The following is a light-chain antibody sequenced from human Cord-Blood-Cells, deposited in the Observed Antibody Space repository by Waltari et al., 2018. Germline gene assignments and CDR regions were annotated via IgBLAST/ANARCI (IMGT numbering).Light chain of an antibody. J-gene: IGLJ3*02. CDR3: MMWHSSAWV. CDR2: YKSESDK. V-gene: IGLV5-45*01. CDR1: SGINVGTYR. Sequence: QAVLTQPASLSASPGASASLTCTLRSGINVGTYRIYWYQQKPGSPPQYLLRYKSESDKQPGSGVPSRFFGSRDASANAGILLSSGRQSEDEADYYCMMWHSSAWVFGGGTKLIVL.